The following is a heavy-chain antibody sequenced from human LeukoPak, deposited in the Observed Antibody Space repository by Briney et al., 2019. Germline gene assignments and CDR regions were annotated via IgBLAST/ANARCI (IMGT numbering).Heavy chain of an antibody. J-gene: IGHJ4*02. D-gene: IGHD2-2*01. Sequence: GGSLRLSCAASGFTFSSYGMHWVRLAPGQGLEWVAFLRYDGSNKYYADSVKGRFTISRDNSKNTLYLQMNSLRAEDTAVYYCAKGDVVVPVTLIDYWGQGTLVTVSS. CDR2: LRYDGSNK. V-gene: IGHV3-30*02. CDR1: GFTFSSYG. CDR3: AKGDVVVPVTLIDY.